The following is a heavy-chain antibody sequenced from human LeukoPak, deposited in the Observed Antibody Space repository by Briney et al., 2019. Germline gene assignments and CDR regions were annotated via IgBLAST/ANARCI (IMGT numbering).Heavy chain of an antibody. Sequence: ASVKVSCKASGYTFTSYGISWVRQAPGQGLEWMGWISAYNGNTNYAQKFQGRVTMTEDTSTDTAYMELSSLRSEDTAVYYCATPYGSGSIRYYYYGMDVWGQGTTVTVSS. CDR1: GYTFTSYG. V-gene: IGHV1-18*01. CDR2: ISAYNGNT. CDR3: ATPYGSGSIRYYYYGMDV. D-gene: IGHD3-10*01. J-gene: IGHJ6*02.